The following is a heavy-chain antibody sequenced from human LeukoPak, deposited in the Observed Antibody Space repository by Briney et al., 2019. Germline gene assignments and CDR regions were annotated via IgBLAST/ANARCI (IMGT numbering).Heavy chain of an antibody. CDR2: VNPNNGAT. CDR1: GYTFTGYY. CDR3: TRESGSYHGNDY. D-gene: IGHD1-26*01. V-gene: IGHV1-2*06. Sequence: ASVKVSCKASGYTFTGYYMHWVRQAPGQGLEWMGRVNPNNGATNYAQKLQGRVTVTGDTSISTAYMELSSLRSDDTAVYYCTRESGSYHGNDYWGQGTLVTVSS. J-gene: IGHJ4*02.